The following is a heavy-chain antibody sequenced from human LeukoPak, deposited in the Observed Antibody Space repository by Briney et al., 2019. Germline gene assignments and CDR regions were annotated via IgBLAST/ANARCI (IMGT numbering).Heavy chain of an antibody. CDR2: ISWDSGSI. Sequence: GGSLRLSCAASGFTFDDYAMHWVRQAPGKGLEWVSGISWDSGSIGYADSVKGRFTISRDNAKNSLYLQMNSLRAEDTALYYCAKGYYYDSSGYFLVDYWGQGTLVTVSS. CDR3: AKGYYYDSSGYFLVDY. CDR1: GFTFDDYA. V-gene: IGHV3-9*01. J-gene: IGHJ4*02. D-gene: IGHD3-22*01.